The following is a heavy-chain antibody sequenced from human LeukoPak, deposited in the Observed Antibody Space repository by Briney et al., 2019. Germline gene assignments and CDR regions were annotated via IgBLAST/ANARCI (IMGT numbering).Heavy chain of an antibody. J-gene: IGHJ4*02. CDR3: ARGGITIFGVVID. Sequence: PGGSLRLSCAAPGFTFSSYSMNWVRQAPGKGLEWVSSISSSSSYIYYADSVKGRFTISRDNAKNSLYLQMNSLRAEDTAVYYCARGGITIFGVVIDWGQGTLVTVSS. CDR2: ISSSSSYI. V-gene: IGHV3-21*01. D-gene: IGHD3-3*01. CDR1: GFTFSSYS.